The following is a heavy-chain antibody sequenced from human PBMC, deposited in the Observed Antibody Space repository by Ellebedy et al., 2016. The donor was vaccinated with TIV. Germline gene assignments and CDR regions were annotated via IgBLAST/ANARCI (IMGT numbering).Heavy chain of an antibody. CDR1: GFTFSSYS. J-gene: IGHJ3*02. CDR3: TRPWVEMATIGDAFDI. Sequence: GESLKISCAASGFTFSSYSMNWVRQAPEKGLEWVSYISSSSSTIYYADSVKGRFTISRDNSKNTLYLHMKSLRAEDTAVYYCTRPWVEMATIGDAFDIWGQGTMVTVSS. V-gene: IGHV3-48*01. CDR2: ISSSSSTI. D-gene: IGHD5-24*01.